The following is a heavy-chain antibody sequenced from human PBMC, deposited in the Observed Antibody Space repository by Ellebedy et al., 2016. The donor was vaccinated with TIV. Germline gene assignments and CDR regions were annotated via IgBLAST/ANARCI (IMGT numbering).Heavy chain of an antibody. CDR1: GGSISSSNW. V-gene: IGHV4-4*02. Sequence: MPSETLSLTCAVSGGSISSSNWWSWVRQPPGKGLEWIGEIYHSGRTNYNPSLKSRVTISVDKSKNQFSLKLSSVTAADTAVYYCARDRLEGLDTAMVPDNWFDPWGQGTLVTVSS. CDR2: IYHSGRT. D-gene: IGHD5-18*01. CDR3: ARDRLEGLDTAMVPDNWFDP. J-gene: IGHJ5*02.